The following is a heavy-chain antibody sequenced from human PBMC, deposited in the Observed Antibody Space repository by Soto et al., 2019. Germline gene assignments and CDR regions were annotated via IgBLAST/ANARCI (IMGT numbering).Heavy chain of an antibody. CDR3: TRDRGRRYNDGRGYYYSAY. CDR2: FIPIFGTT. V-gene: IGHV1-69*01. CDR1: GGTFSSYA. J-gene: IGHJ4*02. D-gene: IGHD3-22*01. Sequence: QVHLVQSGAEVKKPGSSVKVSCKASGGTFSSYAISWVRQAPGQGLEWMGGFIPIFGTTNYAQKFQGRVTITADESTSTAYMELSSLRSEDTAVYYCTRDRGRRYNDGRGYYYSAYWGQGTLVTASS.